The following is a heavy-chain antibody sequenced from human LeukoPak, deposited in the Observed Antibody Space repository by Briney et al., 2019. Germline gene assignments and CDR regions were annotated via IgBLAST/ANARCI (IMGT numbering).Heavy chain of an antibody. D-gene: IGHD6-19*01. CDR2: ISSGSSSI. Sequence: GGSLRLSCAAAGFTFSTYSMNWVRRAPGKGLEWVSYISSGSSSIYYADSVKGRFTISRDNAKYSLYLQMNSLRAADTAVYYCARDPAGAGIYYDYWGQGTLVTVSS. CDR3: ARDPAGAGIYYDY. CDR1: GFTFSTYS. V-gene: IGHV3-48*01. J-gene: IGHJ4*02.